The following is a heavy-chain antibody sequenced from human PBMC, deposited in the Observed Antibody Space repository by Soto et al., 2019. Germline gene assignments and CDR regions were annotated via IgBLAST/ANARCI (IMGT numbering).Heavy chain of an antibody. CDR1: GYTFTSYG. J-gene: IGHJ4*02. V-gene: IGHV1-18*01. CDR3: ARHDSSGYPFDY. D-gene: IGHD3-22*01. CDR2: ISAYNGTT. Sequence: ASVKVSCKASGYTFTSYGISWVRQAPGQGLEWMGWISAYNGTTNYAQKLQGRVTMTTDTSTSTAYMELRSLRSDDTAVYYCARHDSSGYPFDYWGQGTLVTVSS.